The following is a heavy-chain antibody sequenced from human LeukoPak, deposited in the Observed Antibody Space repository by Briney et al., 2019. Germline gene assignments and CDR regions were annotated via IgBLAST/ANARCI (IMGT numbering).Heavy chain of an antibody. CDR1: GFTFSSYG. D-gene: IGHD5-18*01. CDR2: ISYDGNNK. J-gene: IGHJ4*02. Sequence: GGSLRLSCAVSGFTFSSYGMHWVRQAPRKGLEWVAVISYDGNNKYYADPVKGRFTISRDRSKNTLFLQMNSLRAEDTAVYYCAKDARGYTYGYSDYWGQGTLVTVSS. CDR3: AKDARGYTYGYSDY. V-gene: IGHV3-30*18.